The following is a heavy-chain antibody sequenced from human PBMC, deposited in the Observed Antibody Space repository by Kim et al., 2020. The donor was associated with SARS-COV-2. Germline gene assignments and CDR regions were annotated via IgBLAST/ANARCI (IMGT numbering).Heavy chain of an antibody. CDR2: IYYSGST. D-gene: IGHD3-10*01. CDR3: AGEDREYTSFDY. Sequence: SETLSLTCTVSGGSISSYYWSWIRQPPGKGLEWIGYIYYSGSTNYNPSLKSRVTISVDTSKNQFSLKLSSVTAADTAVYYCAGEDREYTSFDYWGQGTLVTVSS. V-gene: IGHV4-59*01. CDR1: GGSISSYY. J-gene: IGHJ4*02.